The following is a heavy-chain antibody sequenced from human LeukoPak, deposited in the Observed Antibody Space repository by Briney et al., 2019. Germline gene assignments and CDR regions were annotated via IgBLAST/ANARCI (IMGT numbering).Heavy chain of an antibody. Sequence: SQTLSLTCAVYGGSFSGYYWSWIRQPPGKGLEWIGEINHSGSTNYNPSLKSRVTISVDTSKNQFSLKLSSVTAADTAVYYCARVARRWLQLEGWFDPWGQGTLVTVSS. CDR1: GGSFSGYY. J-gene: IGHJ5*02. D-gene: IGHD5-24*01. CDR2: INHSGST. V-gene: IGHV4-34*01. CDR3: ARVARRWLQLEGWFDP.